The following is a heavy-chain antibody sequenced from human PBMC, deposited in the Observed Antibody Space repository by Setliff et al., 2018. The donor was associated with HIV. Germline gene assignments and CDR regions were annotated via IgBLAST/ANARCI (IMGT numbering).Heavy chain of an antibody. CDR2: IYHSGST. V-gene: IGHV4-38-2*02. D-gene: IGHD4-17*01. J-gene: IGHJ4*02. Sequence: SETLSLTCTVSGYSISSGYYWGWIRQPPGKGLEWIGSIYHSGSTYYNPSLKSRVTISVDTSNNQFSLKLTSVTAADTAMYYCASFFVTTVTNQDYWGQGTPVTVSS. CDR1: GYSISSGYY. CDR3: ASFFVTTVTNQDY.